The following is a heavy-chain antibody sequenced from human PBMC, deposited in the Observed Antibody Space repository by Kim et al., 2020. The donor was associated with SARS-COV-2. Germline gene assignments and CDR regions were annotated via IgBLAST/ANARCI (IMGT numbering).Heavy chain of an antibody. J-gene: IGHJ6*02. V-gene: IGHV3-7*03. Sequence: GGSLRLSCVASGFMFSDYWMSWVRQAPGKGLEWVAIIKRDGSEKYYVASVRGRFTISRDNTERSVFLQMNSLRAEDTAVYYCVRDVPYYYDKKSDFGLDVWGQGTTVTVSS. CDR1: GFMFSDYW. CDR2: IKRDGSEK. D-gene: IGHD3-22*01. CDR3: VRDVPYYYDKKSDFGLDV.